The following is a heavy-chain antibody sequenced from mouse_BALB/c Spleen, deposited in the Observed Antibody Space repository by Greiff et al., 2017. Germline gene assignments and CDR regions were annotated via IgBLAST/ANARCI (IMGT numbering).Heavy chain of an antibody. D-gene: IGHD2-4*01. CDR3: ARSDTMITEGPWFAY. V-gene: IGHV1-54*01. J-gene: IGHJ3*01. CDR1: GYAFTNYL. Sequence: VQLQQSGAELVRPGTSVKVSCKASGYAFTNYLIEWVKQRPGQGLEWIGVINPGSGGTNYNEKFKGKATLTADKTSSTAYMQLSSLTSDDSAVYFCARSDTMITEGPWFAYWGQGTLVTVSA. CDR2: INPGSGGT.